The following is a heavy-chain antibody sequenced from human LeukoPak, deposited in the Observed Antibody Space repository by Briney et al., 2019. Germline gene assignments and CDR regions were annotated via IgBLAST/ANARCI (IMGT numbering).Heavy chain of an antibody. CDR3: ARDVRPEEVPGVNRFTP. CDR1: GYTFTGYY. J-gene: IGHJ5*01. V-gene: IGHV1-2*02. D-gene: IGHD1-14*01. Sequence: ASVKVSCKASGYTFTGYYMHWVRQAPGQGLEWMGWINPNSGGTNYAQKFQGRVTMTRDTSISTAYMELSSLRSDDTAVYYCARDVRPEEVPGVNRFTPWGQGTLVTVSS. CDR2: INPNSGGT.